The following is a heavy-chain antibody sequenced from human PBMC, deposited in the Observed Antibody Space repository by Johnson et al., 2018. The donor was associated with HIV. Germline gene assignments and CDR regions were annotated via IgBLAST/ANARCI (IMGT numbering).Heavy chain of an antibody. CDR3: AAAEYDAFDI. V-gene: IGHV3-30*02. CDR2: IRYDGSNK. D-gene: IGHD6-6*01. Sequence: QVQLVESGGGLVEPGGSLRLSCAESGFTFSSYGMHWVRQAPGKGLEWVAFIRYDGSNKYYADSVKGRFTISRDNSKNTLYLQMNSLRAEDTAVYYCAAAEYDAFDIWGQGTMVTVSS. CDR1: GFTFSSYG. J-gene: IGHJ3*02.